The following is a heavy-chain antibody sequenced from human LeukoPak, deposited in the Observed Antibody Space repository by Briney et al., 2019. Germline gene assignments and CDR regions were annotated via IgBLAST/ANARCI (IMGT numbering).Heavy chain of an antibody. J-gene: IGHJ4*02. V-gene: IGHV3-21*01. Sequence: GGSLRLSCAASGFTFSSYSMNWVRQAPGKGLEWVSSISSSSYIYYADSVKGRFTISRDNAKNSLYLQMNSLRAEDTAVYYCARREVGATSFDYWGQGTLVTVSS. CDR2: ISSSSYI. CDR1: GFTFSSYS. CDR3: ARREVGATSFDY. D-gene: IGHD1-26*01.